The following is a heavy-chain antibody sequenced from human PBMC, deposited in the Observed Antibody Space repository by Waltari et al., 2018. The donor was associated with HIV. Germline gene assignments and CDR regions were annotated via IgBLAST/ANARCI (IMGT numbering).Heavy chain of an antibody. CDR2: IKGEVDGRTV. CDR1: GLNFKTTG. J-gene: IGHJ4*02. Sequence: EVQLMEFGGGLVKPGGSLRLSCAASGLNFKTTGRVGVRQAPGKGLEWNGRIKGEVDGRTVDYGVPVKGRFTISRDDSINTVYLQMNSLEAEDTAVYYCTTWQGGSYWGQGTLVTVSP. CDR3: TTWQGGSY. V-gene: IGHV3-15*01.